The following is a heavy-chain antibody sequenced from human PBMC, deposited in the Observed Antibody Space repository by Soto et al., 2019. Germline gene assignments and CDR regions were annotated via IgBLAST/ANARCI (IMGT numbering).Heavy chain of an antibody. CDR1: GYTFTSYG. J-gene: IGHJ6*02. V-gene: IGHV1-18*04. D-gene: IGHD6-19*01. Sequence: QVQLVQSGAEVKKPGASVRVSCEASGYTFTSYGISWVRQAPGPGLEWMGWISVYSGSTHYAQKLQGRVTMTTDRSTRAVYMELRSLRSDDTAVYYCARDSWGLAVPDYHYYAMDVWGQGTTVTVS. CDR3: ARDSWGLAVPDYHYYAMDV. CDR2: ISVYSGST.